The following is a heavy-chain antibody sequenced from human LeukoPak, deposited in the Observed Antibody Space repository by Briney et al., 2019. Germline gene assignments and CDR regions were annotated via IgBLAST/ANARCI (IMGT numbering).Heavy chain of an antibody. D-gene: IGHD6-19*01. CDR2: INRDGSST. Sequence: PGGSLRLSCAASGFTFSSYWMHWVRQAPGKGLVWVSGINRDGSSTSYADSVKGRFTISRDNAKNTLYLQMNSLRAEDTAVYYCARDSDSSGWYSHYFDYWGQGTLVTVSS. J-gene: IGHJ4*02. CDR3: ARDSDSSGWYSHYFDY. CDR1: GFTFSSYW. V-gene: IGHV3-74*01.